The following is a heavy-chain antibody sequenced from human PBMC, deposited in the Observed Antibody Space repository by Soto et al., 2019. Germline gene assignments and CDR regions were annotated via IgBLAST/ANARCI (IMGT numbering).Heavy chain of an antibody. J-gene: IGHJ6*02. Sequence: SVKVSCKASGGTFSSYAISWVRQAPGQGLEWMGGIIPIFGTANYAQKFQGRVTITADESTSTAYMELSSLRSEDTAVYYCARELVRGLYYYGMDVWGQGTTVTVSS. D-gene: IGHD3-10*01. V-gene: IGHV1-69*13. CDR3: ARELVRGLYYYGMDV. CDR1: GGTFSSYA. CDR2: IIPIFGTA.